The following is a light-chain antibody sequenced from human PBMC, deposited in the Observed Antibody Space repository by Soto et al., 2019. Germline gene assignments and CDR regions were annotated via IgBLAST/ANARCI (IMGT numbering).Light chain of an antibody. CDR3: QQYDSSPPIT. CDR1: QSVSSKY. V-gene: IGKV3-20*01. Sequence: EIVLTQSPGTLSLSPGERATLSCRASQSVSSKYLAWYQQKPGQAPRFLIYGASSRATGIPDRFSGSGSGTDFPLTISRLEPEDFAVYYCQQYDSSPPITFGRGTRLEIK. J-gene: IGKJ5*01. CDR2: GAS.